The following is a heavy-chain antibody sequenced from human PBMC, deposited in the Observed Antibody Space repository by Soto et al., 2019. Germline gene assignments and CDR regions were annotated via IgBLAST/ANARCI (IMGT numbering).Heavy chain of an antibody. Sequence: GGSLRLSCAASGFTFSSYAMHWVRQAPGKGLEWVAVISYDGSNKYYADSVKGRFTISRDNSKNTLYLQMNSLRAEDTAVYYCARVVSGELLHGAFDIWGQGTMVTVSS. V-gene: IGHV3-30*04. CDR2: ISYDGSNK. D-gene: IGHD1-26*01. CDR1: GFTFSSYA. CDR3: ARVVSGELLHGAFDI. J-gene: IGHJ3*02.